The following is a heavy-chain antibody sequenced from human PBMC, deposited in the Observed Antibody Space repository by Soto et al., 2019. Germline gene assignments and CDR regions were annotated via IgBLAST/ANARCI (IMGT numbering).Heavy chain of an antibody. V-gene: IGHV3-23*01. CDR2: ISGSGGSI. J-gene: IGHJ6*02. CDR3: VKGYWKGDV. D-gene: IGHD1-1*01. Sequence: EVQLLESGGGLVQPGGSLRLSCAASGFTFSTYAMNWVRQAPGNGLEWVSAISGSGGSIHYADSVKGRFTISRDNSKNTLYLQMNSLRVADTAVYHCVKGYWKGDVWGQGTTVTVSS. CDR1: GFTFSTYA.